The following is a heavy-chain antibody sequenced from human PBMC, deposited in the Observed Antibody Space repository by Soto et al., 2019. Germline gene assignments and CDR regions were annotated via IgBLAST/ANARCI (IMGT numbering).Heavy chain of an antibody. CDR3: TRDPGYDCHDWRFDS. J-gene: IGHJ4*02. Sequence: EVQLVESGGGLVQPGGSLRLSCAASGFSFSNTRIHWVRQAPGQWLVWVSRINNEERTTGYADSVKGRFTISRDNARNTGYLQMNSLRAEDTAMYYCTRDPGYDCHDWRFDSWGQGTPVTVSS. D-gene: IGHD2-21*02. V-gene: IGHV3-74*01. CDR2: INNEERTT. CDR1: GFSFSNTR.